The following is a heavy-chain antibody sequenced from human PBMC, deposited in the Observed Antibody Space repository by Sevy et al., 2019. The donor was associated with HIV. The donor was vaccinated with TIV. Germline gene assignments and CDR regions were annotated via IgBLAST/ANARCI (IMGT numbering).Heavy chain of an antibody. D-gene: IGHD3-16*02. V-gene: IGHV3-9*01. Sequence: GGSLRLSCAASGFTFDEFAMHWVRQVPGKGLEWVSVINWDSGGIGYADSVKGRFTTSRDNAKKSLYLQMNSLRGEDTALYYCAKDSRYSYRRGMDDWGQGTTVTVSS. CDR1: GFTFDEFA. CDR2: INWDSGGI. J-gene: IGHJ6*02. CDR3: AKDSRYSYRRGMDD.